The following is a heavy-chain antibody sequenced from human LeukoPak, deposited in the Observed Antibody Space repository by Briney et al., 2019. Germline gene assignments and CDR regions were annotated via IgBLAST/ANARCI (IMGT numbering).Heavy chain of an antibody. D-gene: IGHD3-10*01. J-gene: IGHJ4*02. CDR2: IYHSGST. Sequence: SSETLSLTCAVSGYSIGSGYYWGWIRQPPGKGLEWIGSIYHSGSTYYNPSLKSRVTISVDTSKNQFSLKLSSVTAADTAVYYCASTFYGSGSYYRNYWGQGTLVTVSS. CDR3: ASTFYGSGSYYRNY. CDR1: GYSIGSGYY. V-gene: IGHV4-38-2*01.